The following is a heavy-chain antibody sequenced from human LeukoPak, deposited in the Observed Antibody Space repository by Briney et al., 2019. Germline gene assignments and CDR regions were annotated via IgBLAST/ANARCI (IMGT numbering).Heavy chain of an antibody. D-gene: IGHD4-17*01. CDR1: GGSISSYY. Sequence: SETLSLTCTVSGGSISSYYWSWIRQPPGKGLEWIGYIYYSGSTNYNPSLKSRVTISVDTSKYQFSLKLSSVTAADTAVYYCARHNGDYAFYYYYYGMDVWGQGTTVTVSS. CDR3: ARHNGDYAFYYYYYGMDV. CDR2: IYYSGST. V-gene: IGHV4-59*08. J-gene: IGHJ6*02.